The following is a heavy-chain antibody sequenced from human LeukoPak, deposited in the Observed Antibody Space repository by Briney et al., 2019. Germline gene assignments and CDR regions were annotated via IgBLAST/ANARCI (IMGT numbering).Heavy chain of an antibody. Sequence: GGSLSLSCAASGFTFSSDWMSWVRHAPGKGLEWVANIKQDGSERTYVDSMKGRFTISRDNAKNSLYLQMNSLRAEDTAVYYCAQLNTNWFDPWGQGTLVTVSS. CDR2: IKQDGSER. V-gene: IGHV3-7*01. J-gene: IGHJ5*02. CDR1: GFTFSSDW. CDR3: AQLNTNWFDP. D-gene: IGHD5-24*01.